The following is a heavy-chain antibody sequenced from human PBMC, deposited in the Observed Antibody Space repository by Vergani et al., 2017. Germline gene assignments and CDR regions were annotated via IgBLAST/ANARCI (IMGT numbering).Heavy chain of an antibody. CDR3: ARETRDTPTSLDY. J-gene: IGHJ4*02. CDR1: GFRFREHG. V-gene: IGHV3-33*08. Sequence: VQLLESGGGSVQPGESLRLSCVASGFRFREHGMNWVRQAPGRGLEWVSMTWYEGNNNYYADSVKGRFTISKDISKNTLYLQMNSLRGDDTAVYYCARETRDTPTSLDYWGQGTLVTVSS. CDR2: TWYEGNNN. D-gene: IGHD5-24*01.